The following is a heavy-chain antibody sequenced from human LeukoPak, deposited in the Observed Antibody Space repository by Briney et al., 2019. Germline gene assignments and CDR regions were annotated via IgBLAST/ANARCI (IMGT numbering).Heavy chain of an antibody. Sequence: PSETLSLTCAVAGYSISSGYYWCWIRQPPGKGLEWIGSIYYSGSTHYNPSLKSRVTISVDTSQNQFSLKLSSVTAADTAVYYCARNDSSGSFDYWGQGTLVTVSS. J-gene: IGHJ4*02. CDR1: GYSISSGYY. D-gene: IGHD3-22*01. CDR3: ARNDSSGSFDY. CDR2: IYYSGST. V-gene: IGHV4-38-2*01.